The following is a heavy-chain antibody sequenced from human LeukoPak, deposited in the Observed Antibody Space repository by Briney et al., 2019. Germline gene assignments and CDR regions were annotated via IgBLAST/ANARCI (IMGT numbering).Heavy chain of an antibody. V-gene: IGHV3-30*04. CDR3: ARDFGRFLEWLPASYYFDY. D-gene: IGHD3-3*01. CDR2: ISYDGSNK. J-gene: IGHJ4*02. CDR1: GFTFSSYA. Sequence: GGPLRLSCAASGFTFSSYAMHWVRQAPGKGLEWVAVISYDGSNKYYADSVKGRFTISRDNSKNTLYLQMNSLRAEDTAVYYCARDFGRFLEWLPASYYFDYWGQGTLVTVSS.